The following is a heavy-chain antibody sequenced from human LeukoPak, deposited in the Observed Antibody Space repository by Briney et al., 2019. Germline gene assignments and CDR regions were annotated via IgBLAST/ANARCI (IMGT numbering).Heavy chain of an antibody. CDR3: ARDGVGRRGPYYYDSSGGFDP. CDR1: GGTFSSYA. J-gene: IGHJ5*02. Sequence: AASVKVSCKASGGTFSSYAISWVRQAPGQGLEWMGGIIPIFGTANYAQKFQGRVTITADESTSTAYMELSSLRSEDTAVYYCARDGVGRRGPYYYDSSGGFDPWGQGTLVTVSS. D-gene: IGHD3-22*01. CDR2: IIPIFGTA. V-gene: IGHV1-69*13.